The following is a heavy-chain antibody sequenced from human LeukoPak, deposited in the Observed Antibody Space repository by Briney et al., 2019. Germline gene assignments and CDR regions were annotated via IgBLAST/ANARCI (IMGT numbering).Heavy chain of an antibody. CDR3: TRNYHTYYFDY. Sequence: KSGGSLRLSCAASGFTFSNAWMTWVRQAPGKGLEWVGRIKSNAYGGTTDYNAPVKGRFTISRDDSKNTLYLQVNSLKIEDTAVYYCTRNYHTYYFDYWGQGTLVTVSS. CDR1: GFTFSNAW. CDR2: IKSNAYGGTT. J-gene: IGHJ4*02. V-gene: IGHV3-15*01. D-gene: IGHD5-24*01.